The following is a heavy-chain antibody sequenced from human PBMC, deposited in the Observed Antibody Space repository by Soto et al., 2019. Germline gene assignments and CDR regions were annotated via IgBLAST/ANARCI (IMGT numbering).Heavy chain of an antibody. V-gene: IGHV3-30*18. CDR3: ANWNSYGYFDY. Sequence: QVQLVESGGGVVQPGRSLRLSCAASGFTFSSYGMHWVRQAPGKGLEWVALISYHGSNKYYADSVKGRFTISRDNSKNTLYRQMNSLRAEDTAVYYCANWNSYGYFDYWGQGTLVTVSS. CDR2: ISYHGSNK. CDR1: GFTFSSYG. J-gene: IGHJ4*02. D-gene: IGHD5-18*01.